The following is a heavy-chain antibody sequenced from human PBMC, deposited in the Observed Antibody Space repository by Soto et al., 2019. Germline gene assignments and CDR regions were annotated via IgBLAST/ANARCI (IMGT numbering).Heavy chain of an antibody. CDR3: AKDGGGYNYGYVMLDKYYYGMDV. V-gene: IGHV3-30-3*01. CDR1: GFTFSTYA. Sequence: PGGSLRLSCAASGFTFSTYAMHWVRQAPGKGLEWVAVISYDGTNKYYADSVRGRFTISRDNSKNTLFLQMNGLRAEDTAVYYCAKDGGGYNYGYVMLDKYYYGMDVWGQGTTVTVSS. J-gene: IGHJ6*02. CDR2: ISYDGTNK. D-gene: IGHD5-18*01.